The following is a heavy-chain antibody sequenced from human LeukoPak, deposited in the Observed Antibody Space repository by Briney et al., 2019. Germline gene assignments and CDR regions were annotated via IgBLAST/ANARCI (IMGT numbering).Heavy chain of an antibody. CDR1: GGTFSSYA. J-gene: IGHJ4*02. Sequence: SVKVSGKASGGTFSSYAISCVRQAPGQGLEWMGGIIPIFGTANYAQRFQGRVTITADKSTSTAYMELSSLRSEDTAVYYCARGPGIAVADNFDYWGQGTLVTVSS. V-gene: IGHV1-69*06. CDR2: IIPIFGTA. CDR3: ARGPGIAVADNFDY. D-gene: IGHD6-19*01.